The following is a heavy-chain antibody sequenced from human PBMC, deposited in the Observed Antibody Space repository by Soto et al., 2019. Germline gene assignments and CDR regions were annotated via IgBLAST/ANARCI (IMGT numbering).Heavy chain of an antibody. CDR1: GGTFSSYA. J-gene: IGHJ5*02. D-gene: IGHD2-8*01. CDR3: ASLNCTNGVCENWFDP. Sequence: QVQLVQSGAEVKKPGSSVKVSCKASGGTFSSYAISWVRQAPGQGLEWMGGIIPIFGTANYAQKFQGRVTITADESTSTAYMELSSLRSEDTAVYYCASLNCTNGVCENWFDPWGQGPLVTVSS. CDR2: IIPIFGTA. V-gene: IGHV1-69*01.